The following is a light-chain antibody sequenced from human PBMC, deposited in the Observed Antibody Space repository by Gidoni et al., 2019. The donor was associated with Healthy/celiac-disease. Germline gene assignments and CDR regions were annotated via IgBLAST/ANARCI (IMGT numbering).Light chain of an antibody. J-gene: IGKJ2*01. Sequence: EIVLTQSPATLSLSPGEIATLSCRASQSVSTDLAWYQQKPGQAPRLLIYDSSKRATGNPARFSGSGSGTDFTLTISSLEPEDFAVDYCQQRSNWPPDTFGQGTKLEIK. CDR1: QSVSTD. CDR2: DSS. CDR3: QQRSNWPPDT. V-gene: IGKV3-11*01.